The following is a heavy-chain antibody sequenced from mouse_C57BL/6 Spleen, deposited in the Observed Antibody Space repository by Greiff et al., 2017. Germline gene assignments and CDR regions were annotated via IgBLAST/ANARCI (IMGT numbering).Heavy chain of an antibody. CDR1: GYTFTSYW. CDR3: ARYYGSSYWYFDV. CDR2: IDPSDSYT. D-gene: IGHD1-1*01. J-gene: IGHJ1*03. V-gene: IGHV1-50*01. Sequence: VQLQQSGAELVKPGASVKLSCKASGYTFTSYWMQWVKQRPGQGLEWIGEIDPSDSYTNYNQTFKGKATLTVDTSSSTAYMQLSSLTSEDSAVYYCARYYGSSYWYFDVWGTGTTVTVSS.